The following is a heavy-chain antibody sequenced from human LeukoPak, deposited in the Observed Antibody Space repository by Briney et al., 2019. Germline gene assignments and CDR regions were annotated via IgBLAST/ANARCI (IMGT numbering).Heavy chain of an antibody. J-gene: IGHJ4*02. D-gene: IGHD3-9*01. CDR1: GGTFSSYA. Sequence: SVKVSCKASGGTFSSYAISWVRQAPGQGLEWMGGIIPIFGTANYAQKFQGRVTITADESTSTAYMELSSLRSEDTAVYYCARVVGVLRYFDWLPTSYYFDYWGQGTLVTVSS. CDR2: IIPIFGTA. CDR3: ARVVGVLRYFDWLPTSYYFDY. V-gene: IGHV1-69*13.